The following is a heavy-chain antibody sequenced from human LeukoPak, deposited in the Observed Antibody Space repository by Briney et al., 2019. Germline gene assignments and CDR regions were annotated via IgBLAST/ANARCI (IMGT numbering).Heavy chain of an antibody. V-gene: IGHV3-30*18. CDR1: GFTFSSFS. D-gene: IGHD6-19*01. CDR3: AKQIAVAGLLDS. Sequence: GGSLRLSCAASGFTFSSFSMNWVRQATGKGLEWVAGISLDGSNEYYIDFVKGRFTIARDNSKNTVYMQMNSLRPEDTAVYYCAKQIAVAGLLDSWGQGTLVTVSS. CDR2: ISLDGSNE. J-gene: IGHJ4*02.